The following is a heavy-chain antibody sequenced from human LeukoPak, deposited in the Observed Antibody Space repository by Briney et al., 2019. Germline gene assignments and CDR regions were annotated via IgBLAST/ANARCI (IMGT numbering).Heavy chain of an antibody. J-gene: IGHJ5*02. CDR3: ARGGGNNWFDP. CDR2: INHSGST. D-gene: IGHD2-15*01. V-gene: IGHV4-34*01. CDR1: GGSFSDYY. Sequence: SETLSLTCAVYGGSFSDYYWSWIRQPPGKGLEWIGEINHSGSTNYNPSLKSRVTISVDTSMNQFSLKLSSVTAADTAVYYCARGGGNNWFDPWGQGTLVTVSS.